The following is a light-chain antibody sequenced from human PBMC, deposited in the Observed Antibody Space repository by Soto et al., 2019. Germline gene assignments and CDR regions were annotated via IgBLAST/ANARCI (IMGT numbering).Light chain of an antibody. CDR3: QQFGGSPPYT. CDR1: QSVSSSF. CDR2: GAS. Sequence: EIVMTHSPGTLSLSPGERATLSCRASQSVSSSFLAWYQQKPGQAPRLLIHGASSRATGIPDRFSGSGSGTDFTLTISRLEPEDFAVYYCQQFGGSPPYTFGQGTKLDIK. J-gene: IGKJ2*01. V-gene: IGKV3-20*01.